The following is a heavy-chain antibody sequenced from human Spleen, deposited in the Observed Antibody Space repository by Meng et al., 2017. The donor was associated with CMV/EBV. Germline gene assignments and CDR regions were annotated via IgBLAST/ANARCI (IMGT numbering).Heavy chain of an antibody. J-gene: IGHJ5*02. CDR3: AANGYCSSTSCYRGWFDP. CDR2: INPSGGST. CDR1: GYTFTSHY. Sequence: ASAKVSCKASGYTFTSHYMHWVRQAPGQGLEWMGIINPSGGSTSYAQRFQGRVTMTRDTSTSTVYMELSSLRSDDTAVYYCAANGYCSSTSCYRGWFDPWGQGTLVTVSS. V-gene: IGHV1-46*01. D-gene: IGHD2-2*02.